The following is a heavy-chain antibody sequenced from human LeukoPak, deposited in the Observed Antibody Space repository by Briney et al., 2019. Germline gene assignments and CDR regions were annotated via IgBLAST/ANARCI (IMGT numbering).Heavy chain of an antibody. CDR3: AKHLRDVVRFVESTSENRKYDYNYINA. V-gene: IGHV3-23*01. D-gene: IGHD3-3*01. J-gene: IGHJ6*03. Sequence: GSLRLSCAGPGITFNNQAMTWVRQAPGKGREWVASFIDDGVRTYTPDSRGGRFTISRGNSEKTVYLQMKSMRVEETALYYCAKHLRDVVRFVESTSENRKYDYNYINAWGSGTTVTVSS. CDR2: FIDDGVRT. CDR1: GITFNNQA.